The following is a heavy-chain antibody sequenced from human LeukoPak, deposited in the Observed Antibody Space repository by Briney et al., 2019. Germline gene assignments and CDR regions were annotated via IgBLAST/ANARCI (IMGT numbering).Heavy chain of an antibody. D-gene: IGHD2-2*01. J-gene: IGHJ3*02. CDR1: GFTFTSSA. CDR3: AVVPAAMMDDAFDI. CDR2: IVVGSGNT. Sequence: GASVKVSCKASGFTFTSSAMQWVRQARGQRLEWIGWIVVGSGNTNYAQKFQERVTITMDMSTSTAYMELSSLRSEDTAVYYCAVVPAAMMDDAFDIWGQGTMVTVSS. V-gene: IGHV1-58*02.